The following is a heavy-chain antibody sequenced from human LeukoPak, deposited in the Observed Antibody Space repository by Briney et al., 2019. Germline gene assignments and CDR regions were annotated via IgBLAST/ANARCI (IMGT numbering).Heavy chain of an antibody. CDR2: ISSSGSTI. V-gene: IGHV3-48*03. D-gene: IGHD1-26*01. Sequence: GGSLRLSCAASGFTFSGYEMNWVRQAPGKGLEWVSYISSSGSTIYYADSVKGRFTISRDNAKNSLYLQMNSLRAEDTAVYYCARLPRAVLPGYWGQGTLVTVSS. CDR3: ARLPRAVLPGY. CDR1: GFTFSGYE. J-gene: IGHJ4*02.